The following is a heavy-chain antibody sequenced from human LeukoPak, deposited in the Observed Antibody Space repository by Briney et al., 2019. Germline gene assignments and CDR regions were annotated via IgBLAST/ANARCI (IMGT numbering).Heavy chain of an antibody. CDR2: ISSSGRLM. V-gene: IGHV3-11*01. J-gene: IGHJ6*02. CDR1: GFTFSEYY. D-gene: IGHD1-20*01. CDR3: ARDTNNGLDV. Sequence: PGGSLRLSCAASGFTFSEYYINWIRQAPGKGLEWVSHISSSGRLMQYADSVRGRFTITRDNAQNFMSLQMNNLKPEDTAVYYCARDTNNGLDVWGRGTTVTV.